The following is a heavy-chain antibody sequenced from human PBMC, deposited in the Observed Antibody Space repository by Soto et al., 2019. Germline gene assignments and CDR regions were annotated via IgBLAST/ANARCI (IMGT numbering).Heavy chain of an antibody. CDR3: ARLSSLDTAMVLDY. D-gene: IGHD5-18*01. J-gene: IGHJ4*02. CDR2: IYYSGST. V-gene: IGHV4-61*01. Sequence: QVQLQESGPGLVKPSETLSLTCTVSGGSVSSGSYYWSWIRQPPGKGLEWIGYIYYSGSTNYNPSLTSRVTISVDTSKNQFSLKLSSVTAADTAVYYCARLSSLDTAMVLDYWGQGTLVTVSS. CDR1: GGSVSSGSYY.